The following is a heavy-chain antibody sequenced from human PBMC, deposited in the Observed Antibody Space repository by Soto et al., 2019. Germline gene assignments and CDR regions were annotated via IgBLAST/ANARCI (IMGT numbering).Heavy chain of an antibody. V-gene: IGHV3-30*18. CDR1: GFTFSSYG. J-gene: IGHJ6*02. CDR2: ISYDGSNK. Sequence: QPGGSLRLSCAASGFTFSSYGMHWVRQAPGKGLEWVAVISYDGSNKYYADSVKGRFTISRDNSKNTLYLQMNSLRAEDTAVYYWAKWDFWSGYYPPARDMVNYYGMDVWGQGTTVTGSS. CDR3: AKWDFWSGYYPPARDMVNYYGMDV. D-gene: IGHD3-3*01.